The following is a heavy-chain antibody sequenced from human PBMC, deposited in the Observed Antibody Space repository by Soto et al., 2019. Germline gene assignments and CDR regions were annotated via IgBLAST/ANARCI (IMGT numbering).Heavy chain of an antibody. Sequence: QVQLVQSGAEVKKPGSSVKVSCKASGGTFSSYAISWVRQAPGQGLEWMGGSIPIFGTANYAQKFQGRVTITADESTSTAYMELSSLRSEDTAVYYCARGLISSGYYYESSAFDYWGQGTLVTVSS. CDR2: SIPIFGTA. D-gene: IGHD3-22*01. V-gene: IGHV1-69*01. J-gene: IGHJ4*02. CDR3: ARGLISSGYYYESSAFDY. CDR1: GGTFSSYA.